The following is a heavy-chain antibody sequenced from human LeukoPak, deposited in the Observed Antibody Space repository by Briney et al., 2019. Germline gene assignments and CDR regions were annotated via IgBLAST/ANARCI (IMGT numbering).Heavy chain of an antibody. Sequence: PGGSLRLSCAASGFTFSSYDMTWVRQTPGKGLEWVALISRSGGTTYYADSVKGRSTISRDNSKNTLYLQMNSLRAEDTAEYYCAKRGGTESFYYYYYMDVWGKGTTVTVSS. CDR1: GFTFSSYD. D-gene: IGHD2-15*01. J-gene: IGHJ6*03. CDR2: ISRSGGTT. CDR3: AKRGGTESFYYYYYMDV. V-gene: IGHV3-23*01.